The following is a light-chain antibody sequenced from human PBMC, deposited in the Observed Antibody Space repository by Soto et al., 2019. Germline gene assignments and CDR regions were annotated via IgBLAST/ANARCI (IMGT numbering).Light chain of an antibody. CDR3: QSYDSSLSGLV. CDR2: GNS. Sequence: QSVLTQPTSVSGAPGQRVTISCTGSSSNIGAGYDVHWYQQLPGTAPKLLIYGNSNRPSGVPDRFSGSKSGTSASLAITGLQAEDEADYYFQSYDSSLSGLVFGTGTKLTVL. CDR1: SSNIGAGYD. J-gene: IGLJ1*01. V-gene: IGLV1-40*01.